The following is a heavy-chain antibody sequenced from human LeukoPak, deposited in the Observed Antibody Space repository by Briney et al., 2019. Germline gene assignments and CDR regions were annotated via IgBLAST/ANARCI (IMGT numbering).Heavy chain of an antibody. CDR1: GGSISSGGYS. J-gene: IGHJ4*02. V-gene: IGHV4-30-2*01. CDR3: ARTSWVGYCSGGSCFFDY. CDR2: IYHSGST. D-gene: IGHD2-15*01. Sequence: SQTLSLTCAVSGGSISSGGYSWSWIRQPPGKGLEWIGYIYHSGSTYYNPSLKSRVTISVDTSKNQFSLKLSSVTAADTAVYYCARTSWVGYCSGGSCFFDYWGQGTLVTVSS.